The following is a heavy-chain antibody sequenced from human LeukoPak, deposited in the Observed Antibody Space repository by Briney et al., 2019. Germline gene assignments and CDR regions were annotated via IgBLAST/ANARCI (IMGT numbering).Heavy chain of an antibody. CDR2: ISWNSGSI. J-gene: IGHJ4*02. Sequence: GGSLRLSCAASGFTFDDYAMHWVRPAPGKGLEWVSGISWNSGSIGYADSVKGRFTISRDNAKNSLYLQMNSLRAEDTALYYCAKDTSPATATMYYFDYWGQGTLVTVSS. V-gene: IGHV3-9*01. CDR1: GFTFDDYA. CDR3: AKDTSPATATMYYFDY. D-gene: IGHD2-15*01.